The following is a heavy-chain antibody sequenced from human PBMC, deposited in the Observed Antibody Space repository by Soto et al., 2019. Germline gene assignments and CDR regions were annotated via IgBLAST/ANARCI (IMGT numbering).Heavy chain of an antibody. J-gene: IGHJ6*02. CDR1: GFTFSSYG. V-gene: IGHV3-30*18. CDR3: AKDLLGPGRADGMDV. D-gene: IGHD7-27*01. Sequence: QVQLVESGGGVVQPGRSLRLSCAASGFTFSSYGMHWVRQAPGKGLEWVAVISYDGSNKYHADSVKGRFTISRDNSKNTLYLQMNSLRAEDTAVYYCAKDLLGPGRADGMDVWGQGTTVTVSS. CDR2: ISYDGSNK.